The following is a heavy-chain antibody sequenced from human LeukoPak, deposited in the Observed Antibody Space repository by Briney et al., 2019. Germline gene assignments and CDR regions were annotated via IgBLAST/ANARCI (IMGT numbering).Heavy chain of an antibody. J-gene: IGHJ4*02. CDR3: AKDHAAGRYYYDSSGYSLDY. CDR2: ISGSGGST. V-gene: IGHV3-23*01. CDR1: GFSFSSYS. D-gene: IGHD3-22*01. Sequence: GGSLRLSCAASGFSFSSYSMNWVRQAPGKGLEWVSAISGSGGSTYYADSVKGRFTISRDNPKNTLYLQMNSLRAEDTAVYYCAKDHAAGRYYYDSSGYSLDYWGQGTLVTVSS.